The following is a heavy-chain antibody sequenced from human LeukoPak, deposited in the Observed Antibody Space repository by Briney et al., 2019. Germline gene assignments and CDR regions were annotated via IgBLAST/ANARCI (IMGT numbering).Heavy chain of an antibody. Sequence: GGSLRLSCAPSGFTVSRNYMNWVRQAPGKGLEWVSLLSSTGNTSYADSVKGRFTISRHNSKNTLYLQVNSLRPEDTAMYYCARWRPIDAFDIWGQGTMVIVSS. CDR2: LSSTGNT. D-gene: IGHD3-3*01. J-gene: IGHJ3*02. V-gene: IGHV3-53*04. CDR1: GFTVSRNY. CDR3: ARWRPIDAFDI.